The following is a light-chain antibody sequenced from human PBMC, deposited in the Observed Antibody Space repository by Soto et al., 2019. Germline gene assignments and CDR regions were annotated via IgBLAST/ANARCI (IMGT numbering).Light chain of an antibody. CDR1: QSVSSY. CDR2: RAS. V-gene: IGKV3-15*01. Sequence: EIVMTQSPATLPVSPGGRATLSCRASQSVSSYLAWYQQRPGQPPRLLIYRASTRATNTPARFSGSGSGTEFSLTISSLQSEDFAVYYCQQYSTWPPRYTFGQGTKLEI. J-gene: IGKJ2*01. CDR3: QQYSTWPPRYT.